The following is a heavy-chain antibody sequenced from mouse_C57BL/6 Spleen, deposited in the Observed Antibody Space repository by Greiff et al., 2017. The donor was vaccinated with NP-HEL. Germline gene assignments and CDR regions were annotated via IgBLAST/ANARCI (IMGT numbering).Heavy chain of an antibody. Sequence: VQGGESGAELVRPGASVTLSCKASGYTFTDYEMHWVKQTPVHGLEWIGAIDPETGGTAYNQKFKGKAILTADKSSSTAYMELRSLTSEDSAVYYCTRGGSTVVARDYFDYWGQGTTLTVSS. V-gene: IGHV1-15*01. D-gene: IGHD1-1*01. J-gene: IGHJ2*01. CDR3: TRGGSTVVARDYFDY. CDR1: GYTFTDYE. CDR2: IDPETGGT.